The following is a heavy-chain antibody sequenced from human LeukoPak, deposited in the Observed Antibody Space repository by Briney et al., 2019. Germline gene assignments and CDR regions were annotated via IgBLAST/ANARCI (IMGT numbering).Heavy chain of an antibody. D-gene: IGHD1-26*01. CDR2: ISGSGGST. V-gene: IGHV3-23*01. J-gene: IGHJ4*02. Sequence: PGGSLRLSCAASGFTSSSYVMSWVRQAPGKGLEWVSGISGSGGSTYYADSMKGRFTISRDNSKNTLYLQMNSLRAEDTAVYYCARDLVGATGDYWGQGTLVTVSS. CDR3: ARDLVGATGDY. CDR1: GFTSSSYV.